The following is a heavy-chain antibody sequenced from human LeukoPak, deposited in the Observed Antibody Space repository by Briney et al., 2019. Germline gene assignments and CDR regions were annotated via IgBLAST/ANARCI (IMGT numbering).Heavy chain of an antibody. CDR1: GGSISSGGYS. J-gene: IGHJ6*02. D-gene: IGHD2-15*01. CDR2: IYHSGST. V-gene: IGHV4-30-2*02. Sequence: SETLSLTCAVSGGSISSGGYSWSWIRQPPGKGLEWIGYIYHSGSTYYNPSLKSRVTISVDRSKNQFSLKLSSVTAADTAVYYCARISGVRYYYGMDVWGQGTTVTVSS. CDR3: ARISGVRYYYGMDV.